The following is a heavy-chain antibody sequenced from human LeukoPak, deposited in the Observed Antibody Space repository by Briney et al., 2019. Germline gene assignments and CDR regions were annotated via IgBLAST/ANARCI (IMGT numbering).Heavy chain of an antibody. Sequence: PGGSLRLSCAASGFTFSSYAMSWVRQAPGKGLEWVSAISGSGGSTYYADSVKGRFTISRDNSKNTLYLQMNSLRAEDTAVYYCARARDGGGSFDYWGQGTLVTVSS. D-gene: IGHD3-16*01. V-gene: IGHV3-23*01. J-gene: IGHJ4*02. CDR3: ARARDGGGSFDY. CDR1: GFTFSSYA. CDR2: ISGSGGST.